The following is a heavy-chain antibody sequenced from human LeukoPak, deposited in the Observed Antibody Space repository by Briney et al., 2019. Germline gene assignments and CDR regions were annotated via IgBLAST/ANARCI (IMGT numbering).Heavy chain of an antibody. Sequence: SETLSLPCTVSGDSFSNYYWSWIRQPAGEGLEWIGRIYTWGWTNYNPSLKRRVTMSVETSNTQFFLKLTSVPPADTAVYYCARGPAHGGNSFDFDNWGQGTMVTVSS. CDR1: GDSFSNYY. V-gene: IGHV4-4*07. CDR2: IYTWGWT. D-gene: IGHD4-23*01. CDR3: ARGPAHGGNSFDFDN. J-gene: IGHJ3*02.